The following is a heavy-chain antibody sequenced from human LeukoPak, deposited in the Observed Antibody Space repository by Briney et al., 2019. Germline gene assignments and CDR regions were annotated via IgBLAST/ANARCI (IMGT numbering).Heavy chain of an antibody. D-gene: IGHD4-17*01. CDR3: ANPVPWDYGDYDDGMDV. Sequence: PGGSLRLSCAASGFTFSSYGMHWVRQAPGKGLEWVAVISYDGSNKYYADSVKGRFTISRDNSKNTLYLQMNSLRAEDTAVYYCANPVPWDYGDYDDGMDVWGQGTTVTVSS. CDR2: ISYDGSNK. J-gene: IGHJ6*02. CDR1: GFTFSSYG. V-gene: IGHV3-30*18.